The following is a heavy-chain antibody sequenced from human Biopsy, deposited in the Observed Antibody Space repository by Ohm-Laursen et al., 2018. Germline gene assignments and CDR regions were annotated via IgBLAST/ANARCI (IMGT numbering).Heavy chain of an antibody. CDR3: ARVLLPAAAVHYGMDV. Sequence: SLRLSCAASGLTFSRYSMHWVRQAPGKGLEWVSSISSSSNFIYYRDSVKGRFTISRDNAKNSLYLQMNSLRAEDTAVYYCARVLLPAAAVHYGMDVWGQGTTVTVSS. D-gene: IGHD2-2*01. CDR1: GLTFSRYS. V-gene: IGHV3-21*01. CDR2: ISSSSNFI. J-gene: IGHJ6*02.